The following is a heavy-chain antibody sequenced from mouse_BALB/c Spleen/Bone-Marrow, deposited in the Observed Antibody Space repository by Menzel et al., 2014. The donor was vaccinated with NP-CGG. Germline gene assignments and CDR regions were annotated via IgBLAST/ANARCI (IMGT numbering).Heavy chain of an antibody. CDR2: IDPAIFT. CDR1: GFNIKDTY. CDR3: ASYRYGWYFDV. J-gene: IGHJ1*01. D-gene: IGHD2-14*01. V-gene: IGHV14-3*02. Sequence: EVQLQQSGAELVRPGASVKLSCTASGFNIKDTYLHWVKQRPEQGLDWIGRIDPAIFTKYDPKFQGRATITADTSSNTAYLHLSSLTSEDTAVYYCASYRYGWYFDVWGAGTTVTVSS.